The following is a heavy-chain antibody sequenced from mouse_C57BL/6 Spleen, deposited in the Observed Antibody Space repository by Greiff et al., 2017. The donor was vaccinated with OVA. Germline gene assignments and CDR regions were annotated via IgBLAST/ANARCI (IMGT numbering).Heavy chain of an antibody. Sequence: EVQLHQSGPELVKPGASVKISCKASGYTFTDYYMNWVKQSHGKSLEWIGDINPNNGGTSYNQKFKGKATLTVDKSSSTAYMELRSLTSEDSAVYYCASQFAYWGQGTLVTVSA. CDR1: GYTFTDYY. J-gene: IGHJ3*01. CDR3: ASQFAY. V-gene: IGHV1-26*01. CDR2: INPNNGGT.